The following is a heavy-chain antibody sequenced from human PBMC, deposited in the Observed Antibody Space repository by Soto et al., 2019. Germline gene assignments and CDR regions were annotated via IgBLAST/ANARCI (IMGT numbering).Heavy chain of an antibody. J-gene: IGHJ4*02. CDR1: GVSISSHDW. CDR3: ATRDTGRVY. Sequence: QVQLQDSGPGLVKPSGTLSLTCAVSGVSISSHDWWTWVRQPPGKGLEWIGESHQSGNTNYNSSLESRVTISLDKSKNQFSLQLSSVTVADTAVYYCATRDTGRVYWGQGTLVTVSS. V-gene: IGHV4-4*02. D-gene: IGHD5-18*01. CDR2: SHQSGNT.